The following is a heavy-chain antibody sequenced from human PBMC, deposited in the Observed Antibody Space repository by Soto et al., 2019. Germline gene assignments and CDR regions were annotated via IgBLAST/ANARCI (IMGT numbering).Heavy chain of an antibody. V-gene: IGHV4-38-2*01. CDR3: ATGTMYYYYYYGMDV. CDR1: GYSISSGYY. Sequence: SETLSLTCAVSGYSISSGYYWGWIRQPPGKGPEWIGSIYHSGSTYYNPSLKSRVTISVDTSKNQFSLKLSSVTAADTAVYYCATGTMYYYYYYGMDVWGQGTTVTVSS. CDR2: IYHSGST. D-gene: IGHD1-7*01. J-gene: IGHJ6*02.